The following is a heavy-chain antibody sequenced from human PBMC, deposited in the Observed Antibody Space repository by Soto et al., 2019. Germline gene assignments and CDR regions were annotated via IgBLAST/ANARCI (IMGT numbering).Heavy chain of an antibody. J-gene: IGHJ3*02. V-gene: IGHV1-8*01. D-gene: IGHD4-17*01. CDR1: GYTFTSYD. CDR3: ARGLGYSDYAAFDI. CDR2: RNPNSGNT. Sequence: QVQLVQSGAEVKKPGASVKVSCKASGYTFTSYDINWVRQATGQGLEWTGWRNPNSGNTGYAQKFQGRGTMTRNTSISTAYMAMSSLRSEDTAVYYCARGLGYSDYAAFDIWGQGTMVTVSS.